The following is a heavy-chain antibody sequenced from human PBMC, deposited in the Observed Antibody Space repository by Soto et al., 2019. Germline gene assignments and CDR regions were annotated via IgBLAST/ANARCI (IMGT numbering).Heavy chain of an antibody. D-gene: IGHD3-3*01. Sequence: SETLSLTCTVSGGSISSYYWSWIRQPPGKGLEWIGYIYYSGSTNYNPSLKSRVTISVDTSKNQFSLKLSSVTAADTAVYYCARVPYYDFWSGRADYYYYMDVWGKGTTVTVSS. CDR2: IYYSGST. CDR1: GGSISSYY. J-gene: IGHJ6*03. V-gene: IGHV4-59*01. CDR3: ARVPYYDFWSGRADYYYYMDV.